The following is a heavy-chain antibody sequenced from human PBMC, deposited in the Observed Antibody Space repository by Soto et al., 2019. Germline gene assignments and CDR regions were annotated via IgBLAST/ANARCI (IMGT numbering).Heavy chain of an antibody. V-gene: IGHV4-59*01. CDR3: ARRYSYYFDY. J-gene: IGHJ4*02. Sequence: TWIRQSPGKGLEWVGYISYSGSTTYNPSLESRVTISVDTSKNQFSLKLISVTAADTAVYYCARRYSYYFDYWGQGTLVTVSS. D-gene: IGHD2-15*01. CDR2: ISYSGST.